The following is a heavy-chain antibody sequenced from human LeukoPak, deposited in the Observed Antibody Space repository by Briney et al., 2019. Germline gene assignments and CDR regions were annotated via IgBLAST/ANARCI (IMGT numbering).Heavy chain of an antibody. Sequence: GGSLRLSCAASGFTFSSYGMHWVRQAPGKGLEWVAVIWYDGSNKYYADSVKGRFTISRDNSKNTLYLQMNSLRAEDTAVYYCAREGAHDYGDFDGMDVWGQGTTVTVSS. CDR3: AREGAHDYGDFDGMDV. CDR2: IWYDGSNK. J-gene: IGHJ6*02. CDR1: GFTFSSYG. D-gene: IGHD4-17*01. V-gene: IGHV3-33*01.